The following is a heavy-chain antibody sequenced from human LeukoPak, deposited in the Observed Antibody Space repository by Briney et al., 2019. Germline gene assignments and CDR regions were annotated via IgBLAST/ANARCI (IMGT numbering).Heavy chain of an antibody. V-gene: IGHV3-21*04. D-gene: IGHD3-22*01. Sequence: RGESLRLSCAASGFTFSTYSMTWVRQAPGKGLEWVSSIMSSSTYIHYADSVKGRFTISRDNSKNTLYLQMNSLRAEDTDVYYCARDRNYYDSSGASLWYFDLWGRGTLVTVSS. J-gene: IGHJ2*01. CDR2: IMSSSTYI. CDR1: GFTFSTYS. CDR3: ARDRNYYDSSGASLWYFDL.